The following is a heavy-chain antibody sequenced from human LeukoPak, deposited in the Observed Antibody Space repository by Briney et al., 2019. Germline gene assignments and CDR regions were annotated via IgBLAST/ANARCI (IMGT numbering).Heavy chain of an antibody. D-gene: IGHD2-21*02. CDR1: GFTFSSYG. V-gene: IGHV3-30*18. Sequence: GRSLRLSCAASGFTFSSYGMHWVRQAPGKGLEWVAVISYDGSNKYYEDSVKGRFTISRDNSKNTLYLQMNSLRAEDTAVYYCAKVGGDGDLYYYYGMDVWGQGTTVTVSS. J-gene: IGHJ6*02. CDR2: ISYDGSNK. CDR3: AKVGGDGDLYYYYGMDV.